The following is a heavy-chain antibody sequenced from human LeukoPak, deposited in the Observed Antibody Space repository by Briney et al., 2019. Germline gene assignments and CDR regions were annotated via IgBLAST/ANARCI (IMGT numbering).Heavy chain of an antibody. CDR1: GGSISSSNW. CDR3: ARICSWYKNYYYYYMDV. Sequence: SGTLSLTCAVSGGSISSSNWWSWVRQPPGKGLEWIGEIYHSGSTNYNPSLKSRVTISVDKSKNQFSLKLSSVTAADTAVYYCARICSWYKNYYYYYMDVWGKGTTVTVSS. J-gene: IGHJ6*03. D-gene: IGHD6-13*01. V-gene: IGHV4-4*02. CDR2: IYHSGST.